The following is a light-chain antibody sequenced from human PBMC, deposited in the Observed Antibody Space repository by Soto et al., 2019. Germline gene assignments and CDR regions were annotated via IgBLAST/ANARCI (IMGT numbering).Light chain of an antibody. CDR3: AAWDDSRNGWV. V-gene: IGLV1-44*01. CDR1: SSNIGSNT. J-gene: IGLJ3*02. Sequence: QSVLTQPPSASGTPGQRVTISCSGSSSNIGSNTVNWYQQLPGTAPKLLIYSNNQRPSGVPDRFSGSKSGTSASLAISGLQSEDEADYYCAAWDDSRNGWVFGGGTKLPFL. CDR2: SNN.